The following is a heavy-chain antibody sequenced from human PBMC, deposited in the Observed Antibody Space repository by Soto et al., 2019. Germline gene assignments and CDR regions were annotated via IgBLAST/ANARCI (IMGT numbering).Heavy chain of an antibody. Sequence: EVQLVESGGGLVQPGGSLRLSCAASGLIFSNYKMHWFRQAPGKGLVWVSRINTDGSITDYADSVKGRFTVSRDNTKNTLYLQMNSLRAEDTAVYYCARDTDGLHYWGQGTLVPVSS. CDR3: ARDTDGLHY. J-gene: IGHJ4*02. V-gene: IGHV3-74*01. CDR1: GLIFSNYK. CDR2: INTDGSIT.